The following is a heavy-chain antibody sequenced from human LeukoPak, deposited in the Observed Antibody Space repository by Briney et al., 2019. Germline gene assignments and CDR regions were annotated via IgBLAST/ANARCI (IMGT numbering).Heavy chain of an antibody. J-gene: IGHJ6*02. CDR1: GFSFSDYY. D-gene: IGHD2-15*01. Sequence: GGSLRLSCAASGFSFSDYYMSWIRQAPGRGLEWVSYISSSGSTIYYADSVKGRFTISRDNAKNPLYLQMNSLRAEDTAVYYCATGVVAATPPYYYGMDVWGQGTTVTVSS. CDR2: ISSSGSTI. CDR3: ATGVVAATPPYYYGMDV. V-gene: IGHV3-11*01.